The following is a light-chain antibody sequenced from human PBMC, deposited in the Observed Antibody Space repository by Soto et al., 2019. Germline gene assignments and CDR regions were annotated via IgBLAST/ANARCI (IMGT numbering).Light chain of an antibody. J-gene: IGLJ2*01. Sequence: QSVLTQPPSASGTPGQRVTISCSGSSSNIGSNPVNWYQQLPGTAPKLLIYGNHQRPSGVPDRFSGSKSVTSASLAIRGLQSEDEADYYCAAWDDSLGILVFGGGTKLTVL. CDR2: GNH. CDR3: AAWDDSLGILV. V-gene: IGLV1-44*01. CDR1: SSNIGSNP.